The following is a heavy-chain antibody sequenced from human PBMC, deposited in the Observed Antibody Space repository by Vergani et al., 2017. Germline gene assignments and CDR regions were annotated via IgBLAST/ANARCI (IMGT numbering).Heavy chain of an antibody. Sequence: QVQLVQSGAEVKKPGSSVKVSCKASGGTFSSYAISWVRQAPGQGLEWMGGIIPIFGTANYAQKFQGRVTITADESTSTAYMELSSLRSEDTAVYYCARGVWDSGYDYLSFWGQGTLVTVSS. D-gene: IGHD5-12*01. CDR1: GGTFSSYA. V-gene: IGHV1-69*01. CDR2: IIPIFGTA. CDR3: ARGVWDSGYDYLSF. J-gene: IGHJ4*02.